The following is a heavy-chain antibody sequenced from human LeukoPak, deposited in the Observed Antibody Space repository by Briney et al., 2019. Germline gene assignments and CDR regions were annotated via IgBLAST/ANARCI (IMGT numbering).Heavy chain of an antibody. CDR2: ISSSSSLI. CDR3: AKWGAQSGNYRVVDC. Sequence: PGGSLRLSCAASGFTFSNYGMNWVRQAPGKGLEWISYISSSSSLIYYADSVKGRFTISRDNSRNTLFLQMNSLRVEDTAVYYCAKWGAQSGNYRVVDCWGRGTLVTVSS. J-gene: IGHJ4*02. V-gene: IGHV3-48*01. D-gene: IGHD3-10*01. CDR1: GFTFSNYG.